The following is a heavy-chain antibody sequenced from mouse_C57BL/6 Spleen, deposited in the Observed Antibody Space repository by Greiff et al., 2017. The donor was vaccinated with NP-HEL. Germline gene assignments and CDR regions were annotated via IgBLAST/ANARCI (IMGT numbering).Heavy chain of an antibody. J-gene: IGHJ2*01. CDR1: GYTFTSYW. Sequence: VQLQQPGAELVKPGASVKLSCKASGYTFTSYWKQWVKQRPGQGLEWIGEIDPSDSYTNYNQKFKGKATLTVDTSSSTAYMQLSSLTSEDSAVYYCARGDYYWGQGTTLTVSS. V-gene: IGHV1-50*01. CDR3: ARGDYY. CDR2: IDPSDSYT.